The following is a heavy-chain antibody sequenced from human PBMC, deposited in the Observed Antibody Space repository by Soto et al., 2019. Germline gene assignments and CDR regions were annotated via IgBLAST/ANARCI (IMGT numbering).Heavy chain of an antibody. CDR3: ARAIGNGAYYYGMDV. CDR2: IYYSGST. D-gene: IGHD1-26*01. V-gene: IGHV4-31*11. J-gene: IGHJ6*02. Sequence: SETLSLTCAVSGGSISSGGYYWSWIRQHPGKGLEWIGYIYYSGSTYYNPSLKSRVTISVDTSKNQFSLKLSSVTAADTAVYYCARAIGNGAYYYGMDVRGQRTTVTVSS. CDR1: GGSISSGGYY.